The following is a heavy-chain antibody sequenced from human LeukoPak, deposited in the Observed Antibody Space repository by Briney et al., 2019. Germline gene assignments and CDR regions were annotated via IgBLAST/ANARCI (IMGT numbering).Heavy chain of an antibody. J-gene: IGHJ3*02. CDR1: GYSFTSYW. CDR2: IYPGDSDT. Sequence: GEPLKISCKGSGYSFTSYWIGWVRQMPGKGLEWMGIIYPGDSDTRYSPSFQGQVTISADKSIRTAYLQWSSLKASDTAMYYCARCLVSGYSTDGAFDIWGQGTMVTVSS. V-gene: IGHV5-51*01. CDR3: ARCLVSGYSTDGAFDI. D-gene: IGHD3-22*01.